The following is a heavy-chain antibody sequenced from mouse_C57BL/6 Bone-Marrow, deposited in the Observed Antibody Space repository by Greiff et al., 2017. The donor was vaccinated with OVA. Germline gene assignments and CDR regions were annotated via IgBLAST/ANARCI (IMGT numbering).Heavy chain of an antibody. CDR3: AGELAWFAY. V-gene: IGHV12-3*01. J-gene: IGHJ3*01. D-gene: IGHD4-1*01. CDR2: ITHSGAT. Sequence: LLESGPGLVKPSQSLFLTCSITGFPITSGYYWIWIRQSPGKPLEWMGYITHSGATFYNTSLQSPISITRETSKNQFFLQLNSGTTEDTAMYYCAGELAWFAYWGQGTLVTVSA. CDR1: GFPITSGYY.